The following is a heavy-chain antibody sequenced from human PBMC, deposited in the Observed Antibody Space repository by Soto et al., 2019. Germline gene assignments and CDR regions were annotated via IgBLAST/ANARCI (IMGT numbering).Heavy chain of an antibody. CDR1: CGSLSDHY. D-gene: IGHD2-2*01. J-gene: IGHJ4*02. CDR2: INHGGST. CDR3: ASRAYCSSIRCSSEY. V-gene: IGHV4-34*01. Sequence: SEPLSLTRGVSCGSLSDHYWSWIRQPQGKGLEWIGEINHGGSTNYNPSLKSRLTISVDTSKNQVSLKLRSVTAADTAVYYCASRAYCSSIRCSSEYWGQGLLVTISS.